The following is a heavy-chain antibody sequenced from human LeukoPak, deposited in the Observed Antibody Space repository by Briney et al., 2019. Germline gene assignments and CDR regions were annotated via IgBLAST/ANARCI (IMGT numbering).Heavy chain of an antibody. V-gene: IGHV4-4*02. D-gene: IGHD1-14*01. CDR2: IHRSGSP. Sequence: PSETLSLTCTVSLDSTTSNFWSWVRQPPGKGLEWIGEIHRSGSPNYNPSLQSRVNISIDRSRNQIVLELSSVTAADTAVYYCAREILGGFNPGAYWGQGILVTVSS. J-gene: IGHJ4*02. CDR3: AREILGGFNPGAY. CDR1: LDSTTSNF.